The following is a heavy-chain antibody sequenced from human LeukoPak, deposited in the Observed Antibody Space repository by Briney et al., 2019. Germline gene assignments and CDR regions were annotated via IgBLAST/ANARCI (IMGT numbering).Heavy chain of an antibody. J-gene: IGHJ6*03. CDR1: GGSFSGYY. D-gene: IGHD1-1*01. V-gene: IGHV4-34*01. CDR2: INHSGST. Sequence: SETLSLTCAVYGGSFSGYYWSWIRQPPGKGLEWIGEINHSGSTNYNPSLKSRVTISVDTSKNQFSLKLRSLTAADTAVYYCARGLNWNDYYYYMVVWGKGTTVTVSS. CDR3: ARGLNWNDYYYYMVV.